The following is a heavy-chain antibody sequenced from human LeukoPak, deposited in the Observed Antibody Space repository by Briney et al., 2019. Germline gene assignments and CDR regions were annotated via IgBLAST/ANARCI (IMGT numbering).Heavy chain of an antibody. Sequence: SDTLSLTCAVSGYSISSGNWWGWIRQPPGKGLEWIGYVYYSGSTYYNSSLKSRVTISVDRSKNQFSLKLSSVTAADTAVYYCARDPYSSSWYMGSYWGQGTLVTVSS. CDR1: GYSISSGNW. CDR3: ARDPYSSSWYMGSY. J-gene: IGHJ4*02. V-gene: IGHV4-28*03. D-gene: IGHD6-13*01. CDR2: VYYSGST.